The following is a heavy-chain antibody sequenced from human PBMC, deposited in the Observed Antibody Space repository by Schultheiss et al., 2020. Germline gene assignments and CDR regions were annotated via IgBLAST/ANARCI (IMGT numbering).Heavy chain of an antibody. J-gene: IGHJ4*02. CDR1: GYIFTTYA. CDR3: ARVAAAGTGLDY. CDR2: ISAYNGNT. V-gene: IGHV1-18*01. D-gene: IGHD6-13*01. Sequence: APVKVSCKASGYIFTTYAMSWVRQAPGQGLEWMGWISAYNGNTNYAQKLQGRVSMTTDTSTSTAYMELRSLRSDDTAVYYCARVAAAGTGLDYWGQGTLVTVSS.